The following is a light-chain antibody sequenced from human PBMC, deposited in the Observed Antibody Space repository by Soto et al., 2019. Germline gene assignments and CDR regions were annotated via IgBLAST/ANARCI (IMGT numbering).Light chain of an antibody. Sequence: EIVMTQSPDMLSVSPGERATLSCRVSQSISSNLAWYQQKPGQAPRLLIYDTSTRATSIPARFSGSGSGTEFTLTISGLQSEDFAVYYCLHHNKRPRWTFAQGTKVDIK. CDR1: QSISSN. CDR2: DTS. CDR3: LHHNKRPRWT. V-gene: IGKV3-15*01. J-gene: IGKJ1*01.